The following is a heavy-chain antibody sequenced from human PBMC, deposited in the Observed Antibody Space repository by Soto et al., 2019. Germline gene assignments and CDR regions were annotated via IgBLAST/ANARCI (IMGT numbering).Heavy chain of an antibody. CDR3: ARVEQWLVNWYWFYP. Sequence: ASVKVSCKASGYTFTSYGISWVRQAPGQGLEWMGWISAYNGNTNYAQKLQGRVTMTTDTSTSTAYMELRSLRSDDTAVYYCARVEQWLVNWYWFYPWGQGTLVTVSS. D-gene: IGHD6-19*01. CDR2: ISAYNGNT. CDR1: GYTFTSYG. J-gene: IGHJ5*02. V-gene: IGHV1-18*04.